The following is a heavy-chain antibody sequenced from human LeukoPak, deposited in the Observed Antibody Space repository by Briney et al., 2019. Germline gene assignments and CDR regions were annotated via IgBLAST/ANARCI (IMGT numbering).Heavy chain of an antibody. CDR1: GFTFSSYS. J-gene: IGHJ6*03. CDR2: ISSSSSYI. Sequence: GGSLRLSCAASGFTFSSYSMNWVRQAPGKGLEWVSSISSSSSYIYYADSVKGRFTISRDNSKNKLYLQMNSLRAEDTAVYYCAKLWGYYYYYYMDVWGKGTTVTVSS. D-gene: IGHD3-16*01. V-gene: IGHV3-21*04. CDR3: AKLWGYYYYYYMDV.